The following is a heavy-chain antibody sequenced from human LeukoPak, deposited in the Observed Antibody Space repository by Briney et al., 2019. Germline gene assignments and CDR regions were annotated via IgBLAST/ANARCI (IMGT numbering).Heavy chain of an antibody. J-gene: IGHJ4*02. D-gene: IGHD1-1*01. Sequence: GGSLRLSCAASGFTFSSYAMSWVRQAPGKGLEWVSAIGANGGDTKYADSVKGRFTISRDNSKNTLYLQMNSLRVEDTAIYYCGRDWKLDYWGQGTLVTVSS. CDR1: GFTFSSYA. CDR3: GRDWKLDY. V-gene: IGHV3-23*01. CDR2: IGANGGDT.